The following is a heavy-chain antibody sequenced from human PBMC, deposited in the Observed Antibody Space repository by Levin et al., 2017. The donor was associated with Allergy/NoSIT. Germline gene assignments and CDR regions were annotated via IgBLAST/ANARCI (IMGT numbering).Heavy chain of an antibody. CDR2: IYPIDSDT. V-gene: IGHV5-51*04. CDR1: GYMFSNYW. CDR3: ARSAFATRPYDWYFDL. Sequence: GESLKISCKASGYMFSNYWIGWVRQMPGKGLEWMGIIYPIDSDTRYNPSFQGQITISVDKPIGTAYLHWSSLEASDTAMFYCARSAFATRPYDWYFDLWGRGTLVTVSS. D-gene: IGHD2-2*01. J-gene: IGHJ2*01.